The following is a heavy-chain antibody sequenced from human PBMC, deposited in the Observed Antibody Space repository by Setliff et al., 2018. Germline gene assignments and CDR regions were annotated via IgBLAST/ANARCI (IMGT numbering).Heavy chain of an antibody. CDR2: INHSGST. V-gene: IGHV4-39*07. CDR3: ARDRQYCSSTSCYTSYFYYYAMDI. J-gene: IGHJ6*02. D-gene: IGHD2-2*02. CDR1: GGSISSGGYY. Sequence: PSETLSLTCTVSGGSISSGGYYWSWIRQPPGKGLEWIGEINHSGSTNYNPSLKSRVTISLDTSRNQVSLKLSSVTAADTAVYYCARDRQYCSSTSCYTSYFYYYAMDIWGQGTTVTVSS.